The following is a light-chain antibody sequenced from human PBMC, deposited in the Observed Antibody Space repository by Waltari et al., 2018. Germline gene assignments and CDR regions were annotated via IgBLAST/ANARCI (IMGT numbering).Light chain of an antibody. CDR3: HSRDASGVGGS. Sequence: QSALTQPRSVSGPPGQSVTISCTGTSSDVGGYDFLPWYQQHPGKAPKLIIYYVSQRPSGVPDRFSGSSSHNTASLTITGAQAEDEASYYCHSRDASGVGGSFGGGTKLTVL. CDR1: SSDVGGYDF. J-gene: IGLJ2*01. V-gene: IGLV2-11*01. CDR2: YVS.